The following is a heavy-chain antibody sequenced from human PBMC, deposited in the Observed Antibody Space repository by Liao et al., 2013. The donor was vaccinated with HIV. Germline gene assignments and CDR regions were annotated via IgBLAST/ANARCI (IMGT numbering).Heavy chain of an antibody. CDR1: GGSISSGSYY. V-gene: IGHV4-61*02. CDR3: ARETAMVRGVRFDN. D-gene: IGHD3-10*01. CDR2: IYTSGST. Sequence: QVQLQESGPGLVKPSQTLSLTCTVSGGSISSGSYYWSWIRQPAGKGLEWIGRIYTSGSTNYNPSLKSRVTISVDTSKNQFSLRLSSVTAADTAVYYCARETAMVRGVRFDNWGQGTLVTVSS. J-gene: IGHJ4*02.